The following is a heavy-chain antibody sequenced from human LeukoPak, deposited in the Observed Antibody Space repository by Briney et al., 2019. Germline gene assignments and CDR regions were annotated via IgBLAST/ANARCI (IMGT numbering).Heavy chain of an antibody. CDR2: IWYDGSNK. Sequence: GGSLRLSCAASGFTFSSYGMHWVRQAPGKGLEWVAVIWYDGSNKYYADSVKGRFTISRDNSKNTLYLQMNSLRAEDTAVYYCARASRYYDSSGYIDYWGQGTLVTVSS. J-gene: IGHJ4*02. CDR1: GFTFSSYG. CDR3: ARASRYYDSSGYIDY. D-gene: IGHD3-22*01. V-gene: IGHV3-33*08.